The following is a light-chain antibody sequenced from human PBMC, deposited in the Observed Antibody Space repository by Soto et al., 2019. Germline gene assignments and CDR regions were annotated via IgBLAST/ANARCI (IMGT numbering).Light chain of an antibody. Sequence: DIVMTQSPDSLAVSLGERATINCKSSQSVLYSSNNKNYLGWYQQKPGQSPNLLIYWASTRESGVPDRFSGSGSGTEFTLTISSLQVEDVAVYYCQQYYSIPYTFGQGTKLEIK. V-gene: IGKV4-1*01. CDR3: QQYYSIPYT. CDR1: QSVLYSSNNKNY. J-gene: IGKJ2*01. CDR2: WAS.